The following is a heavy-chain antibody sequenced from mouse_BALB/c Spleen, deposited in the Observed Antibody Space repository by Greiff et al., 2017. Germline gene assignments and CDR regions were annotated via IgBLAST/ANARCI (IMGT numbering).Heavy chain of an antibody. J-gene: IGHJ4*01. D-gene: IGHD2-14*01. Sequence: EVKVVESGGDLVKPGGSLKLSCAASGFTFSSYGMSWVRQTPDKRLEWVATISSGGSYTYYPDSVKGRFTISRDNAKNTLYLQMSSLKSEDTAMYYCARHEEVRRGGYAMDYWGQGTSVTVSS. V-gene: IGHV5-6*01. CDR2: ISSGGSYT. CDR3: ARHEEVRRGGYAMDY. CDR1: GFTFSSYG.